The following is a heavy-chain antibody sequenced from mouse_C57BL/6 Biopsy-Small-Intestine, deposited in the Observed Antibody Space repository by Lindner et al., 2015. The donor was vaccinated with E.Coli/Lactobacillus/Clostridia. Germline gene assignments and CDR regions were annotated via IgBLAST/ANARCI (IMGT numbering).Heavy chain of an antibody. V-gene: IGHV1-80*01. CDR2: IYPGDGDT. CDR1: GYAFNNYW. J-gene: IGHJ2*01. CDR3: VRGERGDFDY. Sequence: VQLQESGAELVKPGASVKISCKTSGYAFNNYWINWVKQRPGMGLEWIGQIYPGDGDTDYDGKFQGKATLTADKSSSTACMQLSSLTSEDSAVYFCVRGERGDFDYWGQGTTLTVSS.